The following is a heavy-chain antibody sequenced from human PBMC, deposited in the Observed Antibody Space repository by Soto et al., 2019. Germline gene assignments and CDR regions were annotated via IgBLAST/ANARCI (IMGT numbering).Heavy chain of an antibody. CDR2: TYYKSKWNN. CDR1: GDSVSSNSAG. Sequence: SLTCVISGDSVSSNSAGWNWIRQSPSRGLEWPGRTYYKSKWNNDYALSVKSRITINPDTSKNQFSLHLYSVTPEDTAVYYCTGITWFRGMDVWGQGTPVTVSS. CDR3: TGITWFRGMDV. V-gene: IGHV6-1*01. J-gene: IGHJ6*02. D-gene: IGHD3-10*01.